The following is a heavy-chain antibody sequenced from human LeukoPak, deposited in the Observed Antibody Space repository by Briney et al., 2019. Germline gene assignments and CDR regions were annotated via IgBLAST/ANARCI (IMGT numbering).Heavy chain of an antibody. J-gene: IGHJ3*02. D-gene: IGHD3-22*01. Sequence: GGSLRLSCAASGFTFSSYSMNWVRQAPGKGLEWVSSISSSSSYIYYADSVKGRFTISRDNAKNSLYLQMNSLRAEDTAVYYCARDLYYDSSGDAFDTWGQGTMVTVSS. CDR1: GFTFSSYS. CDR3: ARDLYYDSSGDAFDT. V-gene: IGHV3-21*01. CDR2: ISSSSSYI.